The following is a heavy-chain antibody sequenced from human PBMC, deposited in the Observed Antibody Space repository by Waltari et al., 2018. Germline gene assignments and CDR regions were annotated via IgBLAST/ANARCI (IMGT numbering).Heavy chain of an antibody. V-gene: IGHV3-11*04. CDR2: ISSSCSTI. Sequence: QVQLVESGGVLVKPEGSLRLSGAASGFTFSDYYMSGIRQSPGKGLEWVSYISSSCSTIYYADSVKGRFTISRDNAKNSLYLQMNSLRAEDTAVYYCARGVKAAAGPDYWGQGTLVTVSS. D-gene: IGHD6-13*01. J-gene: IGHJ4*02. CDR3: ARGVKAAAGPDY. CDR1: GFTFSDYY.